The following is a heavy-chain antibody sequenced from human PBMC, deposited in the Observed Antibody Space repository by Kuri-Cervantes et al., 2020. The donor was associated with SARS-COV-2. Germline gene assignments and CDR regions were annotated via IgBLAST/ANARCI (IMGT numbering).Heavy chain of an antibody. CDR3: ARDFLLLAAQDY. V-gene: IGHV3-21*01. D-gene: IGHD6-13*01. Sequence: GESLKISCAASGFTFSSYSMNWVRQAPGKGLEWVSSISTSSSYINYADSVKGRFTISRDNAKNTLYLQMNSMRAEDTAVYYCARDFLLLAAQDYWGKGTLVTVSS. CDR2: ISTSSSYI. CDR1: GFTFSSYS. J-gene: IGHJ4*02.